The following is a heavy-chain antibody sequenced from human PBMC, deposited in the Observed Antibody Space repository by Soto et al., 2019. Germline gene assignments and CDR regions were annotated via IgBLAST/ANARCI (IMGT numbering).Heavy chain of an antibody. Sequence: QVPLQQWGAGLLKPSETLSLTCAVYGGSFSGYYWTWIRQPPGTGLEWIGEIKHSGSTNYNPSLKSRVTISVDTSKNQFSLKLTSVTAADTAVYYCARDKVTGLFDYWGQGTLVTVSS. D-gene: IGHD2-8*02. CDR1: GGSFSGYY. CDR3: ARDKVTGLFDY. V-gene: IGHV4-34*01. CDR2: IKHSGST. J-gene: IGHJ4*02.